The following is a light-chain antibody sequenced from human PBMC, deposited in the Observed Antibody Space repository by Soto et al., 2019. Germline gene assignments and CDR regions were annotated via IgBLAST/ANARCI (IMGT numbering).Light chain of an antibody. CDR2: TNN. CDR3: AAWDDSLNGVV. Sequence: QSVLTQPPSASGTPGQRVTISCSGSSSNIGSNPVNWYHQLPGTAPKLLIYTNNQRPSGVPDRFSGSKSGTSASLAISGLQSEDEADYYCAAWDDSLNGVVFGGGTKLTVL. J-gene: IGLJ2*01. CDR1: SSNIGSNP. V-gene: IGLV1-44*01.